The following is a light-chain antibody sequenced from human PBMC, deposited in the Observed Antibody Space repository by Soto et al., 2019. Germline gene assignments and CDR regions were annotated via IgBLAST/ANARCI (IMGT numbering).Light chain of an antibody. Sequence: DIQMTQSPSSLSASVGDRVTITCRASQSISSYLNWYQQKPGKAPKFLIYAASSLQSGVPPRFSGSGSGTDFTLTISSLQPEDFATYYCQQSYSTSVSFGQGTKLDIK. V-gene: IGKV1-39*01. CDR2: AAS. CDR3: QQSYSTSVS. J-gene: IGKJ2*01. CDR1: QSISSY.